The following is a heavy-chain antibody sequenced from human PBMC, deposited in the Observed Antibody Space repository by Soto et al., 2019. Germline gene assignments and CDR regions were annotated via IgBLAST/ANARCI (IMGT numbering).Heavy chain of an antibody. D-gene: IGHD3-9*01. CDR1: GGTFSSYA. J-gene: IGHJ4*02. V-gene: IGHV1-69*13. CDR3: ARERYDILTGYYMAFDY. Sequence: GASVKVSCKASGGTFSSYAISWVRQAPGQGLEWMGGIIPIFGTANYAQKFQGRVTITADESTSTAYMELSSLRSEDTAVYYCARERYDILTGYYMAFDYWGQGTLVTVSS. CDR2: IIPIFGTA.